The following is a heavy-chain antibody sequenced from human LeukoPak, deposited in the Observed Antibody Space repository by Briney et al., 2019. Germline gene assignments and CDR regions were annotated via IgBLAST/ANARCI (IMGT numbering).Heavy chain of an antibody. J-gene: IGHJ5*02. CDR1: GGSISSYY. CDR2: IYYSGST. CDR3: ARYLAPPGWFDP. Sequence: SETLSLTCTVSGGSISSYYWSWIRQPPGKGLEWIGYIYYSGSTNYNPSLKSRVTISVDTSKNQFSLKLSSVTAADTAVYYCARYLAPPGWFDPWGQGTLVTVSS. V-gene: IGHV4-59*08. D-gene: IGHD1-14*01.